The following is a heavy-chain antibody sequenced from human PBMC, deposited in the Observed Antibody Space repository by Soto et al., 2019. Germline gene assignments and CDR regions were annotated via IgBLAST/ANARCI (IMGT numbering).Heavy chain of an antibody. CDR1: GYSFISHY. J-gene: IGHJ4*02. V-gene: IGHV1-46*01. Sequence: QVQLVQSGAEVTRPGASVKVSCKASGYSFISHYIHWVRQAPGQGLEWMGFINPSGGSATHAQKFQGRVTMTRDTSTPTVYMELSSLRSEDAAVYYCARDYLSSKLSLSYFDSGGQGTLVTVSS. D-gene: IGHD2-2*01. CDR3: ARDYLSSKLSLSYFDS. CDR2: INPSGGSA.